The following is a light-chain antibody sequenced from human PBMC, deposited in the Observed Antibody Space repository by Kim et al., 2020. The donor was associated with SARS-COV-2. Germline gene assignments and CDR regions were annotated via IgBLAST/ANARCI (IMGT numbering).Light chain of an antibody. CDR3: QQYLAYPFT. Sequence: SASVEDKVTITCRASQSMSTWLAWFQHKPGKAPRLLIYNASSLETGVPSTFTGRGSGTEFTLTISSLRPDDFATYYCQQYLAYPFTFGQGTKLEI. V-gene: IGKV1-5*01. CDR1: QSMSTW. J-gene: IGKJ2*01. CDR2: NAS.